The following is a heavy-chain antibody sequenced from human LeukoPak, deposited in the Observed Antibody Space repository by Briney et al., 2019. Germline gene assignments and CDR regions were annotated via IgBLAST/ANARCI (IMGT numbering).Heavy chain of an antibody. CDR1: GFTFSTYG. CDR2: IRSDGNNK. J-gene: IGHJ6*03. Sequence: GGSLRLSCAASGFTFSTYGMHWVRQAPGKGLEWLAFIRSDGNNKYYADSVKGRFIISRVNSKNTLYLQMNSLRAEDTAVYYCAKDDFKYYYYYMDVWGKGTTVTVSS. CDR3: AKDDFKYYYYYMDV. V-gene: IGHV3-30*02. D-gene: IGHD2-21*02.